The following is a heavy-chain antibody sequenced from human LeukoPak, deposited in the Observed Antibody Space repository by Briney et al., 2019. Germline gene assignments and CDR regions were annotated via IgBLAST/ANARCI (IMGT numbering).Heavy chain of an antibody. CDR3: ARGPRIAVAGRLKDAFDI. CDR1: GGSFSGYY. V-gene: IGHV4-34*01. CDR2: INHSGST. D-gene: IGHD6-19*01. Sequence: PSEILSLTCAVYGGSFSGYYWSWIRQPPGKGLEWIGEINHSGSTNYNPSLKSRVTISVDTSKNQFSLKLSSVTAADTAVYYCARGPRIAVAGRLKDAFDIWGQGAMVTVSS. J-gene: IGHJ3*02.